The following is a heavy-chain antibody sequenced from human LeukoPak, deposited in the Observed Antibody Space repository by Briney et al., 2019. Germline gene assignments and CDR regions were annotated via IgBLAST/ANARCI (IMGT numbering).Heavy chain of an antibody. D-gene: IGHD3-10*01. V-gene: IGHV3-23*01. J-gene: IGHJ4*02. CDR2: ISGSGGST. Sequence: PGGSLRLSCAASGFTFSNYAMHWVRQAPGKGLEWVSAISGSGGSTYYADSVKGRFTISRDNSKNTLYLQMHSLRAEDTAVYYCAGRGSGSYFDYWGQGTLVTVSS. CDR1: GFTFSNYA. CDR3: AGRGSGSYFDY.